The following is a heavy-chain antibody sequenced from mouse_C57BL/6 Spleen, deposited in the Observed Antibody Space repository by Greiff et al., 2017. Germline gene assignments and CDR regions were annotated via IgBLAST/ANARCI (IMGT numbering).Heavy chain of an antibody. J-gene: IGHJ3*01. D-gene: IGHD3-2*02. CDR2: INPSTGGT. CDR1: GYSFTGYY. CDR3: ARNLDSSGYVGLAY. Sequence: VQLQQSGPELVKPGASVKISCKASGYSFTGYYMNWVKQSPEKSLEWIGEINPSTGGTTYNQKFKAKATLTVDTSSSTAYMQLKSLTSEDSAVYYCARNLDSSGYVGLAYWGQGTLVTVSA. V-gene: IGHV1-42*01.